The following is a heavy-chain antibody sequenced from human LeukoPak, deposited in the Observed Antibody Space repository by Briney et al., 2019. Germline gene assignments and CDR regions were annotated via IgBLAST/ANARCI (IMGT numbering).Heavy chain of an antibody. D-gene: IGHD4-23*01. CDR1: GFTFSNAW. Sequence: TGGSLRLSCAASGFTFSNAWMSWVRQAPGKGLEWVAVISYDGSNKYYADSVKGRFTISRDNSKNTLYLQMNSLRAEDTAVYYCARDEDYGGNSGYAFDIWGQGTMVTVSS. CDR3: ARDEDYGGNSGYAFDI. CDR2: ISYDGSNK. J-gene: IGHJ3*02. V-gene: IGHV3-30-3*01.